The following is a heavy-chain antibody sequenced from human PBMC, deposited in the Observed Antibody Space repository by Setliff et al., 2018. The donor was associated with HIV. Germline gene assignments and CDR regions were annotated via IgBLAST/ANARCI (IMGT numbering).Heavy chain of an antibody. V-gene: IGHV1-3*01. J-gene: IGHJ5*02. CDR3: ARPVGGTGFDP. CDR2: INAGNGNT. D-gene: IGHD1-26*01. Sequence: ASVKVSCKASGFTFSDYAIHWVRQVPGQRLEWMGWINAGNGNTRYSQEFQGRVTITKDTFATTAYMELRSLRSEDTAVYYCARPVGGTGFDPWGQGTLVTVSS. CDR1: GFTFSDYA.